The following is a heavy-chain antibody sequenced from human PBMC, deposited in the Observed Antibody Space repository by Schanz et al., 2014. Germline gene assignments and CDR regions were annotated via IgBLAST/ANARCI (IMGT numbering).Heavy chain of an antibody. V-gene: IGHV3-23*01. CDR2: MNESHSTI. CDR1: GFSFSSYA. Sequence: EVQLLESGGGLVEPGGSLRLSCAASGFSFSSYAMGWVRQARGKGLEWVSAMNESHSTIYYADSVRGRFTISRDNAENTLFLQMNSMRAEDRAIYYCAKAADWPVTRFDPWGQGTLVTVSS. D-gene: IGHD3-9*01. J-gene: IGHJ5*02. CDR3: AKAADWPVTRFDP.